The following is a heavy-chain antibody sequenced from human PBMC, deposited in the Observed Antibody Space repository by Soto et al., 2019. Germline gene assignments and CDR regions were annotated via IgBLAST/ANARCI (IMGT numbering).Heavy chain of an antibody. V-gene: IGHV1-69*13. CDR1: GGTFSSYA. J-gene: IGHJ6*03. CDR2: IIPIFGTA. Sequence: SVKVSCKASGGTFSSYAISWVRQAPGQGLEWMGGIIPIFGTANYAQKFQGRVTITADESTSTAYMELSSLRSEDTAVYYCARIVSAGVRGENYYYYYMDVWGKGTTVTVS. CDR3: ARIVSAGVRGENYYYYYMDV. D-gene: IGHD3-10*01.